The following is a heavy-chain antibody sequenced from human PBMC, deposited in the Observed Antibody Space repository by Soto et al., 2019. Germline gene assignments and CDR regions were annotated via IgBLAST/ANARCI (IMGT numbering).Heavy chain of an antibody. J-gene: IGHJ4*02. V-gene: IGHV1-69*13. D-gene: IGHD2-21*02. CDR2: IIPIFGTA. Sequence: GASVKVSCKASGGTFSSYAISWVRQAPGQGLEWMGGIIPIFGTANYAQKFQGRVTITADESTSTAYMELSSLRSEDTAVYYCAVKYGGNSYYFDYWGQGTLVTVSS. CDR3: AVKYGGNSYYFDY. CDR1: GGTFSSYA.